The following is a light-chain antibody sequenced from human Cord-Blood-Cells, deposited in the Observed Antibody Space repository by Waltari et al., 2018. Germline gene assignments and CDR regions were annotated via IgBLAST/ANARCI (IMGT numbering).Light chain of an antibody. V-gene: IGLV2-14*01. Sequence: QSALTQPASVSGSPGQSITISCTGTSSAVGGYNYVYWYQQHPGKAPKLMIYDVSNRPSGVSNRFSGSKSGNTASLTISGLQAEDEADYYCSSYTSSSTQFGGGTKLTVL. CDR1: SSAVGGYNY. CDR2: DVS. CDR3: SSYTSSSTQ. J-gene: IGLJ3*02.